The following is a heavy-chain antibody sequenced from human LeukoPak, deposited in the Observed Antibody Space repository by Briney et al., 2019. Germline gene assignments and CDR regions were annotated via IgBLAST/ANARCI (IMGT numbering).Heavy chain of an antibody. V-gene: IGHV4-59*01. D-gene: IGHD6-19*01. J-gene: IGHJ5*02. Sequence: SETLSLTCTVSGGSMSSYYWSWFPRPPGQGLEWIAYIHHNGRTNYNPSLRSRVTISLSTSENQFPLKVTSLTAADTAVYYCARGYSSGWYEGWFDPWGQGTRVIVSS. CDR1: GGSMSSYY. CDR2: IHHNGRT. CDR3: ARGYSSGWYEGWFDP.